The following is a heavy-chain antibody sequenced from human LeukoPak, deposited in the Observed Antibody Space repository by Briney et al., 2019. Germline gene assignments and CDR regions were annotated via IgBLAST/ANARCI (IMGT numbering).Heavy chain of an antibody. CDR1: DGSISSSSYY. Sequence: PSETLSLTCTVSDGSISSSSYYWGWIRQPPGKGLEWIGEINHSGSTNYNPSLKSRVTISVDKSKNQFSLKLSSVTAADTAVYYCAGDRGDGDDYWGQGTLVTVSS. D-gene: IGHD5-24*01. J-gene: IGHJ4*02. CDR3: AGDRGDGDDY. V-gene: IGHV4-39*07. CDR2: INHSGST.